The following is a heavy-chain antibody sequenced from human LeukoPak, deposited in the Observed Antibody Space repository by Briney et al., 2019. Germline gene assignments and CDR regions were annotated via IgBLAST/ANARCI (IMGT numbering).Heavy chain of an antibody. D-gene: IGHD3-3*01. CDR3: ARASYDFWSGYP. CDR2: IYYSGST. Sequence: SETLSLTCTVSGGSISSYYWSWIRQPPGKGLEWIGYIYYSGSTNYNPSLKSRVTISVDTSKNQFSLKLSSVTAADTAVYYCARASYDFWSGYPWGQGTLVTVSS. V-gene: IGHV4-59*12. J-gene: IGHJ5*02. CDR1: GGSISSYY.